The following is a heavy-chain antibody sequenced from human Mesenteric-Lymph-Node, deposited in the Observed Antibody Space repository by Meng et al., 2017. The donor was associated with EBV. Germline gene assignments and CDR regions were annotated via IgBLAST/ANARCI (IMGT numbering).Heavy chain of an antibody. CDR2: IYYSGST. V-gene: IGHV4-39*07. Sequence: QLQAQDSGPGRVKPSETLSLTCTVSGGSSSSSSYCWGWIRKPPGKGLEWIGSIYYSGSTYYNPSLKSRVTISVDTSKNQFSLKLSSVTAADTAVYYCATSSLTVDYWGQGTLVTVSS. CDR3: ATSSLTVDY. J-gene: IGHJ4*02. CDR1: GGSSSSSSYC.